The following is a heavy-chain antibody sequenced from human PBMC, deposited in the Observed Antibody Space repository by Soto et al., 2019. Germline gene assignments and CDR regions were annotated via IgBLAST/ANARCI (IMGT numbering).Heavy chain of an antibody. V-gene: IGHV1-18*01. J-gene: IGHJ6*02. CDR1: AYNLAGDG. CDR3: ARRGNPYMDV. CDR2: INVHNGDT. Sequence: QVQVVQSGAEVKKPGASVRVSCKPSAYNLAGDGFTWVRQAPGQGLEWMGWINVHNGDTNYAQKFQDRFSLTTDTFTRTVYMELTNLRSDDTAVYYCARRGNPYMDVWGQGTTVMFSS.